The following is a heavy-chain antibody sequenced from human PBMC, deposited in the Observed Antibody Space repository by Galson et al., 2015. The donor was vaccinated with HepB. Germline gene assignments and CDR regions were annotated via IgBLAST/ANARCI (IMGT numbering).Heavy chain of an antibody. CDR1: GFTFSSYT. Sequence: SLRLSCAASGFTFSSYTMNWVRQAPGKGLESVSYISSTGTTMYYADYAQGRFTIPRDNAQNSLYLKMNSLSDEDTAVYYWARVYFGSGSSSASWYFDLWGRGALVTVSS. J-gene: IGHJ2*01. CDR2: ISSTGTTM. V-gene: IGHV3-48*02. D-gene: IGHD3-10*01. CDR3: ARVYFGSGSSSASWYFDL.